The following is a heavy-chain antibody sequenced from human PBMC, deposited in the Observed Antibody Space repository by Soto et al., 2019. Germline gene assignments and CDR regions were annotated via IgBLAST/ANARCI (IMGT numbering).Heavy chain of an antibody. CDR3: ARGIATGQLDP. J-gene: IGHJ5*02. CDR2: INPDNGNT. D-gene: IGHD2-15*01. Sequence: ASVKVSCKASGYTFTRYTMNWVRQAPGQRLEWMGWINPDNGNTKSSQKFQDRVIITRDTSASTAYMDLSSLRSEDTAAYYCARGIATGQLDPWGQGTLVTVSS. CDR1: GYTFTRYT. V-gene: IGHV1-3*01.